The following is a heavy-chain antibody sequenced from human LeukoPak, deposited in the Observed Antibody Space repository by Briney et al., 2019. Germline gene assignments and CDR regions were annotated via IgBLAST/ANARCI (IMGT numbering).Heavy chain of an antibody. D-gene: IGHD2-2*01. J-gene: IGHJ5*02. Sequence: SVKVSCKASGYTFTSYAISWVRQAPGQGLEWMGRIIPIFGTANYAQKFQGRVTITTDESTSTVYMELSSLRSEDTAVYYCARSHIGYCSSTSCPAAWFDPWGQGTLVTVSS. CDR1: GYTFTSYA. V-gene: IGHV1-69*05. CDR3: ARSHIGYCSSTSCPAAWFDP. CDR2: IIPIFGTA.